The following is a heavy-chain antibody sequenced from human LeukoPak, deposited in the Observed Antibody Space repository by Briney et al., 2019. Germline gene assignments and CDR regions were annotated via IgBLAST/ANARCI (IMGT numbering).Heavy chain of an antibody. V-gene: IGHV4-39*01. Sequence: SETLSLTCTVSGGSISSSSYYWGWIRQPPGKGLEWIVSIYYSGSTYYNPSLKSRVTISVDTSKNQFSLKLSSVTAADTAVYYRARAREGYDFWSGFKAWFDPWGQGTLVTVSS. D-gene: IGHD3-3*01. CDR3: ARAREGYDFWSGFKAWFDP. CDR1: GGSISSSSYY. CDR2: IYYSGST. J-gene: IGHJ5*02.